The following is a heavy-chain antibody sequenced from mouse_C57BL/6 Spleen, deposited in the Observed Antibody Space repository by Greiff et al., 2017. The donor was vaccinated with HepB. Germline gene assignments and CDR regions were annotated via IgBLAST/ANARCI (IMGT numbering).Heavy chain of an antibody. CDR1: GFNIKDDY. D-gene: IGHD1-1*01. CDR3: TTCGSHWYFDV. V-gene: IGHV14-4*01. Sequence: EVKLMESGAELVRPGASVKLSCTASGFNIKDDYMHWVKQRPEQGLEWIGWIDPENGDTEYASKFQGKATITADTSSNTAYLQLSSLTSEDTAVYYCTTCGSHWYFDVWGTGTTVTVSS. CDR2: IDPENGDT. J-gene: IGHJ1*03.